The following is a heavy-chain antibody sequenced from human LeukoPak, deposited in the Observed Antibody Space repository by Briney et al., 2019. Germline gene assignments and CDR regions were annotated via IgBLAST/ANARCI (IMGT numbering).Heavy chain of an antibody. V-gene: IGHV3-49*04. D-gene: IGHD6-19*01. J-gene: IGHJ4*02. CDR3: TRERLRPRENYFDY. Sequence: GGSLRLSCTASGFTFGDYAMSWVRQAPGKGLEWVGFIRSKAYGGTTEYAASVKGRFTISRDDSKSIAYLQMNSLKTEDTAVYYCTRERLRPRENYFDYWGQGTLVTVSS. CDR2: IRSKAYGGTT. CDR1: GFTFGDYA.